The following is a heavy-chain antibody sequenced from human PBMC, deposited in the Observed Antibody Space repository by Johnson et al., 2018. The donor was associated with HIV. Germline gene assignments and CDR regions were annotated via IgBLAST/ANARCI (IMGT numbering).Heavy chain of an antibody. V-gene: IGHV3-20*04. CDR3: ARPGSSGYYSATRWWQDAFDI. Sequence: VQLVESGGGVVRPEGSLRLSCAASGFTFDDYGMSWVRQAPGKGLEWVSGISWNGGTTGYADSVKGRFTISRDNARKSLYLQMNSLRAEDTAVYYGARPGSSGYYSATRWWQDAFDIWGQGTMVTVSA. CDR1: GFTFDDYG. CDR2: ISWNGGTT. J-gene: IGHJ3*02. D-gene: IGHD3-22*01.